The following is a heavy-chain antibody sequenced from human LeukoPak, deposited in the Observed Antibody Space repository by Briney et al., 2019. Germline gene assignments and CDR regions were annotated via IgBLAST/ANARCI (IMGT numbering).Heavy chain of an antibody. CDR3: ASQPHDFWSGYGTRVGGMDV. V-gene: IGHV1-69*13. Sequence: ASVNVSCKASGGTFSSYAISWVRQAPGQGLEWMGGIIPIFGTANYAQKFQGRVTITADESTSTAYMELSSLRSEDTAVYYCASQPHDFWSGYGTRVGGMDVWGQGTTVTVSS. D-gene: IGHD3-3*01. J-gene: IGHJ6*02. CDR1: GGTFSSYA. CDR2: IIPIFGTA.